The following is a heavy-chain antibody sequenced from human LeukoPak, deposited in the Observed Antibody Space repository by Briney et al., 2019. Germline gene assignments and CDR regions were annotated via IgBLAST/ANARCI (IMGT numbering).Heavy chain of an antibody. CDR3: AREGAAATGDAFDI. J-gene: IGHJ3*02. Sequence: PGRSLRLSCAASGFTFSSYAMHWVRQAPGKGLEWVAVISYDGSNKYYADSVKGRFTISRDNSKNTLYLQMNSLRAEDTAVYYCAREGAAATGDAFDIWGQGTMVTVSS. CDR1: GFTFSSYA. V-gene: IGHV3-30-3*01. D-gene: IGHD2-2*01. CDR2: ISYDGSNK.